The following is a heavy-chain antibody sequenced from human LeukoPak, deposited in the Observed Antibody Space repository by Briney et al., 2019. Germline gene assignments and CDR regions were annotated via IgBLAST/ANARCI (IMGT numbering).Heavy chain of an antibody. J-gene: IGHJ4*02. CDR3: ARDSPQYSSSNYFDY. CDR1: GYTFTSYG. CDR2: ISAYNGNT. V-gene: IGHV1-18*01. Sequence: ASVKVSCKVSGYTFTSYGISWVRQAPGQGLEWMGWISAYNGNTNYAQKPQGRVTMTTDTSTSTAYMELRSLRSDDTAVYYCARDSPQYSSSNYFDYWGQGTLVTVSS. D-gene: IGHD6-6*01.